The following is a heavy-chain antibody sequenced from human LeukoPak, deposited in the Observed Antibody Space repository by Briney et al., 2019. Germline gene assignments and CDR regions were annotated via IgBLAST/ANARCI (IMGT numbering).Heavy chain of an antibody. CDR3: ASLGGTNSYPYSYSNWFDP. J-gene: IGHJ5*02. D-gene: IGHD5-18*01. CDR2: IYYSGST. V-gene: IGHV4-59*12. CDR1: GGSISSYY. Sequence: PSETLSLTCTVSGGSISSYYWSWIRQPPGKGLEWIGHIYYSGSTNYNPSLKSRVTISVDTSKNQFSLRLSSVTAADTAVYYCASLGGTNSYPYSYSNWFDPWGQGTLVTVSS.